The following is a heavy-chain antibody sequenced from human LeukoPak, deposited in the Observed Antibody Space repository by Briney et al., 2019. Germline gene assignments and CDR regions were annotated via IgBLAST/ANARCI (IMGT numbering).Heavy chain of an antibody. CDR2: ITPIFGTA. CDR1: GGTFSSYA. V-gene: IGHV1-69*13. CDR3: ARDAPGYNWNDVDDAFDI. D-gene: IGHD1-1*01. J-gene: IGHJ3*02. Sequence: SVKVSCKASGGTFSSYAISWVRQAPGQGLEWMGGITPIFGTANYAQKFQGRVTITADESTSTAYMELSSLRSEDTAVYYCARDAPGYNWNDVDDAFDIWGQGTMVTVSS.